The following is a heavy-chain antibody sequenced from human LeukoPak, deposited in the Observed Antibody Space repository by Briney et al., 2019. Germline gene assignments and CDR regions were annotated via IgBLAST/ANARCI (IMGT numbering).Heavy chain of an antibody. CDR1: GYTFTSYD. CDR2: MNPNSGNT. Sequence: GASVTVSCKASGYTFTSYDINWVRQAPGQGLEWMGWMNPNSGNTGYAQKFQGRVTMTRNTSISTAYMELRSLRSEDTAVYYCARGRPAHFDYWGQGTLVTVSS. J-gene: IGHJ4*02. CDR3: ARGRPAHFDY. V-gene: IGHV1-8*01. D-gene: IGHD2-15*01.